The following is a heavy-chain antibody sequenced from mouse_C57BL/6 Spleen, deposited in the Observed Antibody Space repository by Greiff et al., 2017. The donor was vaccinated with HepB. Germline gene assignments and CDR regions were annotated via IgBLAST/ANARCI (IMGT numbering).Heavy chain of an antibody. D-gene: IGHD3-3*01. J-gene: IGHJ2*01. V-gene: IGHV1-9*01. CDR3: ARWLGYFAY. CDR1: GYTFTGYW. Sequence: VQLVESGAELMKPGASVKLSCKATGYTFTGYWIEWVKQRPGHGLEWIGEILTGSGSTNYNEKFKGKATFTADTSSNTTYMQLSSLTTEYSAIYYCARWLGYFAYWGQGTTLTVSS. CDR2: ILTGSGST.